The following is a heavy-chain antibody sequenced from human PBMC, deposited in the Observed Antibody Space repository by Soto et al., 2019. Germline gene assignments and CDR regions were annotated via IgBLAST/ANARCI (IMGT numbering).Heavy chain of an antibody. V-gene: IGHV2-5*02. CDR2: IYLDDDK. D-gene: IGHD2-8*01. CDR1: GFSLSTSGVG. J-gene: IGHJ4*02. Sequence: SGPTLVNPTQTLTLTCTFSGFSLSTSGVGVGWIRQPPGKALEWLALIYLDDDKRYSPSLKSRLTITKDTSKNQVVLTMTHREPVDTATYYCEHGAGMAVFDYWAQGAMVTVSS. CDR3: EHGAGMAVFDY.